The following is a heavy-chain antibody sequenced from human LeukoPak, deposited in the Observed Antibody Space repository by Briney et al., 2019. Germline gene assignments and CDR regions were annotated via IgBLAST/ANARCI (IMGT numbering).Heavy chain of an antibody. D-gene: IGHD6-6*01. Sequence: SETLSLTCTVSGYSISSGYYWGWIRQPPGKGLEWIGSIYHSGSTYYNASLKSRVTISVDTSKNQFSLKLRSVTAADTAVYYCASHSSSSPEFDYWGQGTLVTVSS. V-gene: IGHV4-38-2*02. CDR1: GYSISSGYY. J-gene: IGHJ4*02. CDR3: ASHSSSSPEFDY. CDR2: IYHSGST.